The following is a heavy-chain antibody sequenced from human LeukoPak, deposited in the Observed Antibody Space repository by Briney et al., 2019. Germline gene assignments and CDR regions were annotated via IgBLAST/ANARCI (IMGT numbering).Heavy chain of an antibody. CDR3: ARDRHPNSSGYFARYNWFDP. D-gene: IGHD3-22*01. CDR1: GGSISSSNW. Sequence: SGTLSLTCAVSGGSISSSNWWSWVRQPPGKGLEWIGGIYHSGSTNYNPSLKSRVTISVDTSKNQFSLKLSSVTAADTAVYYCARDRHPNSSGYFARYNWFDPWGQGTLVTVSS. V-gene: IGHV4-4*02. J-gene: IGHJ5*02. CDR2: IYHSGST.